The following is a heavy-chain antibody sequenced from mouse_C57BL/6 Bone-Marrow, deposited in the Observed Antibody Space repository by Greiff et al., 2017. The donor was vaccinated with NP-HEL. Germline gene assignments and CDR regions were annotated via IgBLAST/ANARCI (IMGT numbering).Heavy chain of an antibody. J-gene: IGHJ2*01. D-gene: IGHD2-2*01. Sequence: EVQRVESGGGLVKPGGSLKLSCAASGFTFSSYAMSWVRQTPEKRLEWVATISDGGSYTYYPDNVKGRFTISRDNAKNNLYLQMSHLKSEDTAMYYCARWGLPHYFDYWGQGTTLTVSS. CDR3: ARWGLPHYFDY. CDR1: GFTFSSYA. V-gene: IGHV5-4*01. CDR2: ISDGGSYT.